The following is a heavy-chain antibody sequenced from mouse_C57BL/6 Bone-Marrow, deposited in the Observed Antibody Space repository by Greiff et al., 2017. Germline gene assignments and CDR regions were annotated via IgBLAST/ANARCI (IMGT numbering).Heavy chain of an antibody. CDR1: GYTFTSYT. V-gene: IGHV1-4*01. CDR2: INPSSGYT. J-gene: IGHJ3*01. CDR3: ARVYYDCNRFAY. D-gene: IGHD2-4*01. Sequence: QVQLQQSGAELARPGASVKMSCKASGYTFTSYTMHWVKQRPGQGLEWIGYINPSSGYTKYNQKFKDKATLNADKSSSTAYMQLSSLTSEDSAVYYCARVYYDCNRFAYWGQGTLVTVSA.